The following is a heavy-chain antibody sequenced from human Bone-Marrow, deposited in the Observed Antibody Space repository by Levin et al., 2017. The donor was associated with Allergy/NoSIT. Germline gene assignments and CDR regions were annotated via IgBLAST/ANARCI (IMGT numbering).Heavy chain of an antibody. Sequence: PGKGLEWMGYIYSSGSTYYNPSLKSRLTISVDTSKNQMSLRLTSMTAADTAMYFCARECYDGSGYTTNSFDVWGQGTMVTVSS. CDR2: IYSSGST. D-gene: IGHD3-22*01. CDR3: ARECYDGSGYTTNSFDV. V-gene: IGHV4-30-4*01. J-gene: IGHJ3*01.